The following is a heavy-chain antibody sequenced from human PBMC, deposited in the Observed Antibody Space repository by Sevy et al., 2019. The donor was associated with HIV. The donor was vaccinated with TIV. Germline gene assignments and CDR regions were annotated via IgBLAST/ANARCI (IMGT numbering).Heavy chain of an antibody. Sequence: ASVKVSCKASGYTFTSCGICWVRQAPGQGLTWIGSISASNGNTNYALKLQGRVPMTTDTSTSTAYMELRSLRSDDTAVYYCARSSPIYSYGYDYWGQGTLVTVSS. V-gene: IGHV1-18*01. CDR1: GYTFTSCG. CDR3: ARSSPIYSYGYDY. J-gene: IGHJ4*02. D-gene: IGHD5-18*01. CDR2: ISASNGNT.